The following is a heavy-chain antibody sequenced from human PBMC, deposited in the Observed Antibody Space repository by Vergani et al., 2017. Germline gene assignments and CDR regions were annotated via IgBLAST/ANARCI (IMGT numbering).Heavy chain of an antibody. J-gene: IGHJ4*02. D-gene: IGHD2-2*01. CDR2: IIPIFGTA. Sequence: QVQLVQSGAEVKKPGSSVKVSCKASGGTFSSYAISWVRQAPGQGLEWMGGIIPIFGTANYAQKCQGRVPITADESTSTAYMELSSLRSEDTAVYYCARADRDIVVVPAAFXFDYWGQGTLVTVSS. V-gene: IGHV1-69*01. CDR1: GGTFSSYA. CDR3: ARADRDIVVVPAAFXFDY.